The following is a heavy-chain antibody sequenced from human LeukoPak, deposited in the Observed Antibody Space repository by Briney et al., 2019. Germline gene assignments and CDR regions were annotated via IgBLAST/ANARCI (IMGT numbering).Heavy chain of an antibody. CDR1: GFTFSTYS. V-gene: IGHV3-48*02. Sequence: ETGGSLRLSCVASGFTFSTYSMNWVRQAPGKGLEWVSYITGSSSPIYYADSVKGRFTISRDNARNSLYLQMNSLRDEDTAVYYCVRDPEAFDYWGQEPWSPSPQ. CDR2: ITGSSSPI. CDR3: VRDPEAFDY. J-gene: IGHJ4*01.